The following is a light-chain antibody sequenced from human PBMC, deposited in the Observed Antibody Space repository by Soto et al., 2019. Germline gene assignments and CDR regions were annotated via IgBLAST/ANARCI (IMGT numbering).Light chain of an antibody. V-gene: IGKV4-1*01. J-gene: IGKJ1*01. CDR2: WAS. CDR3: QQYYSTPWT. CDR1: QSVLYSSNNKNY. Sequence: DCVMTQSPDSLAVSLGERATINCKSSQSVLYSSNNKNYLAWYQQKPGQPPKLLIYWASTRESGVPDRFSGSGSGTDFTLTISSLQAEDVAVYYCQQYYSTPWTFGQGTKVDI.